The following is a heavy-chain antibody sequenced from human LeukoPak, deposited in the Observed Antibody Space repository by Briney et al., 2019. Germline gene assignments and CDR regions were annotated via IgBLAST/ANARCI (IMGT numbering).Heavy chain of an antibody. V-gene: IGHV1-8*01. Sequence: ASVKVSCKASGYTFTSYDINWVRQATGQGLEWMGWMNPNSGNTGYAQKFQGRVTMTRNTSISTAYMELSSLRSEDTAVYYCATNPMTGYHLGDYYYFYMAVWGKGTTVTVS. CDR3: ATNPMTGYHLGDYYYFYMAV. CDR2: MNPNSGNT. CDR1: GYTFTSYD. J-gene: IGHJ6*03. D-gene: IGHD1-20*01.